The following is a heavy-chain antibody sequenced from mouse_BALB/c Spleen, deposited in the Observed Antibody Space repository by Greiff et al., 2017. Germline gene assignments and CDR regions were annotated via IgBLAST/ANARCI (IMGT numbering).Heavy chain of an antibody. CDR2: ISSGGST. D-gene: IGHD2-1*01. CDR1: GFTFSSYA. CDR3: ARVGNYGVYFDH. J-gene: IGHJ2*01. V-gene: IGHV5-6-5*01. Sequence: EVMLVESGGGLVKPGGSLKLSCAASGFTFSSYAMSWVRQTPEKRLEWVASISSGGSTYYPDSVKGRFTISRDNARNILYLQMSSLRSEDTAMYYCARVGNYGVYFDHWGQGTTLTVSS.